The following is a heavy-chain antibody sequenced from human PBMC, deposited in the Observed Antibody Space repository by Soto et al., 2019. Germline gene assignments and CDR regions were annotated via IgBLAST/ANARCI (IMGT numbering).Heavy chain of an antibody. D-gene: IGHD5-12*01. CDR1: GFTFSSYA. CDR3: AKGLRGYSGYDSNDAFDS. J-gene: IGHJ3*02. V-gene: IGHV3-23*01. CDR2: SSGSGGST. Sequence: EVQLLESGGGLVQPGGSLRLSCAASGFTFSSYAMSWVRQAPGKGLEWVSASSGSGGSTYYADSVKGRFTISRDNSKNTLYLQMNSLRAEDTAVYYCAKGLRGYSGYDSNDAFDSWGQGTMVTVSS.